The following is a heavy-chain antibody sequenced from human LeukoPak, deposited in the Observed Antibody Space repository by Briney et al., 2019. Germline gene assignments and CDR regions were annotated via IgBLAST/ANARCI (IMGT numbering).Heavy chain of an antibody. J-gene: IGHJ3*02. CDR1: GYTFTSYD. CDR2: MNPNSGNT. D-gene: IGHD3-3*01. V-gene: IGHV1-8*01. CDR3: ARVPGDDFWRVFRGDVFDI. Sequence: ASVKVSFKASGYTFTSYDINWVRQATGQGLEWMGRMNPNSGNTDFAQNFQGRVTMTRDTSISTAYMELSSLRSEDTAVYYCARVPGDDFWRVFRGDVFDIWGQGTMVTVSS.